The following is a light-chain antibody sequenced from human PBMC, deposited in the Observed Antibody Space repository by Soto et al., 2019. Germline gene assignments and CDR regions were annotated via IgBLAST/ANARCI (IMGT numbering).Light chain of an antibody. Sequence: ALTQSPSVSGSPGQSITISCTGTSSDVGSYNRVSWYQQPPGTAPKLMIYEVSNRPSGVPDRFSGSKSGNTASLTISGLQAEDEADYYCSSYTSSSIYVFGTGTKVTVL. CDR1: SSDVGSYNR. CDR2: EVS. CDR3: SSYTSSSIYV. J-gene: IGLJ1*01. V-gene: IGLV2-18*02.